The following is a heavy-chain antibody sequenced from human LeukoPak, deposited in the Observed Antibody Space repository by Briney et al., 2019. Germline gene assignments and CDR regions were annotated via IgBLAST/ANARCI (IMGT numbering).Heavy chain of an antibody. J-gene: IGHJ3*02. CDR1: GGSISSGGYS. D-gene: IGHD3-22*01. V-gene: IGHV4-30-2*01. CDR3: ARAGYYDSSGYSGLRAFDI. Sequence: TSETLSLTCAVSGGSISSGGYSWSWIRQPPGKGLEWIGYIYHSGGTYYNPSLKSRVTISVDRSKNQFSLKLSSVTAADTAVYYCARAGYYDSSGYSGLRAFDIWGQGTMVTVSS. CDR2: IYHSGGT.